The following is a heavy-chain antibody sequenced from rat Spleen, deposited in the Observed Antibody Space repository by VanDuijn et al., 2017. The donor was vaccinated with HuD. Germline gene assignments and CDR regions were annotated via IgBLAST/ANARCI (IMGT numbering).Heavy chain of an antibody. CDR3: VRQGYLRDWYFDF. CDR2: ISPSGGST. D-gene: IGHD2-5*01. V-gene: IGHV5S23*01. J-gene: IGHJ1*01. CDR1: GFTFSDYA. Sequence: EVQLVESDGGLVQPGRSLKLSCAASGFTFSDYAMAWVRQAPKKSLEWVASISPSGGSTYYRDSVKGRFTVSRDNAKSTLYLQMDSLGSEDMATYYCVRQGYLRDWYFDFWGPGTMVTV.